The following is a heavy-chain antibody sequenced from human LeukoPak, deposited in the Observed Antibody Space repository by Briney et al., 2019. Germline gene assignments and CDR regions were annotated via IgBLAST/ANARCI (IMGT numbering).Heavy chain of an antibody. CDR3: ARDPKDKGPESSSWGWFDP. CDR2: IIPIFGTA. Sequence: GASVKVSCKASGGTFSNFAFSWVRQAPGQGLEWMGGIIPIFGTANYAQKFQGRVTITTDESTSTAYMELSSLRSEDTAVYYCARDPKDKGPESSSWGWFDPWGQGTLVTVSS. D-gene: IGHD6-13*01. CDR1: GGTFSNFA. V-gene: IGHV1-69*05. J-gene: IGHJ5*02.